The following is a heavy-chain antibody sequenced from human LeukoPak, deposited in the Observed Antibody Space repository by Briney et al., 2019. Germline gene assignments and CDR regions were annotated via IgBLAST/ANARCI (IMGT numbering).Heavy chain of an antibody. CDR1: GFSLNGHW. Sequence: GESLRLSCAASGFSLNGHWMHWVRQAPGKGLEWVAVISYDGSNKYYADSVKGRFTISRDNSKNTLYLQMNSLRAEDTAVYYCARDLTSGSGSYSDYYYGMDVWGQGTTVTVSS. D-gene: IGHD3-10*01. V-gene: IGHV3-30*03. CDR3: ARDLTSGSGSYSDYYYGMDV. CDR2: ISYDGSNK. J-gene: IGHJ6*02.